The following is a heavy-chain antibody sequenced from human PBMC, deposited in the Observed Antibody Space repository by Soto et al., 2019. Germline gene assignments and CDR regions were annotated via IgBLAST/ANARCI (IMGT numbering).Heavy chain of an antibody. CDR2: INPNSGGT. D-gene: IGHD3-3*01. CDR3: ARSKPNYDFWNDLISLDTFDI. Sequence: ASVKVSCKASGYTFTDYYMHWVRQAPGQGLEWLGWINPNSGGTNCAQRFQGSVTMTRDTSISTAYMELSRLRSDDSAVYYCARSKPNYDFWNDLISLDTFDIWGQGTMVTVSS. J-gene: IGHJ3*02. V-gene: IGHV1-2*02. CDR1: GYTFTDYY.